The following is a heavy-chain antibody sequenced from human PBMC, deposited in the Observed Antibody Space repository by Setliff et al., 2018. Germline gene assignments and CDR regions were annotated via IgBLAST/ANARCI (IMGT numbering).Heavy chain of an antibody. CDR2: IRGSGSSI. V-gene: IGHV3-48*03. CDR1: GFTFSSYE. J-gene: IGHJ6*02. Sequence: GGSLRLSCAASGFTFSSYEMNWVRQAPGKGLEWVSYIRGSGSSIFYADSVKGRFTISRDNAKNSLYLQMNSLRAEDTAVYYCARNWVTAQHYYYGMDVWGQGTTVTVS. D-gene: IGHD2-21*02. CDR3: ARNWVTAQHYYYGMDV.